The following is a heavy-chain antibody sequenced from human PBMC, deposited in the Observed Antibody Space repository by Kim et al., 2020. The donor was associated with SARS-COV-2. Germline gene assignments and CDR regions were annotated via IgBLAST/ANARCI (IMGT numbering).Heavy chain of an antibody. CDR3: ARDGNYCSGGSCYGMDV. V-gene: IGHV3-21*01. CDR1: GFTFSSYS. D-gene: IGHD2-15*01. CDR2: ISSSSSYL. Sequence: GESLRLSCAASGFTFSSYSMNWVRQAPGKGLEWVSSISSSSSYLYYADSVKGRFTISRDNAKNSLYLQMNSLRAEDTAVYYCARDGNYCSGGSCYGMDVWGQGTTVTVSS. J-gene: IGHJ6*02.